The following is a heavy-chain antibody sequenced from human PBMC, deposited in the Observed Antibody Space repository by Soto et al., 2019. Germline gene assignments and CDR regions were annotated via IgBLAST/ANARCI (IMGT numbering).Heavy chain of an antibody. CDR2: IQSGGPT. CDR3: AKPPRIYYYYGMDV. J-gene: IGHJ6*02. V-gene: IGHV3-66*02. Sequence: GSLRLSCAASGFTVSSKYMSWVRQAPGKGLEWVSLIQSGGPTYYADSVKGRFTISRDNSKNTLYLQMNSLRVENTAVYYCAKPPRIYYYYGMDVWGQGTTVTVSS. CDR1: GFTVSSKY.